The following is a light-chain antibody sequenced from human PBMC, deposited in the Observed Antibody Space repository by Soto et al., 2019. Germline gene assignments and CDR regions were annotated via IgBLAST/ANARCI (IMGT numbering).Light chain of an antibody. CDR1: QDIDKF. J-gene: IGKJ5*01. CDR2: DAS. Sequence: DIQMTQSPSSLSASVGDRVTITYQASQDIDKFLNWYQQKXGKAPKXXIDDASHLETGVPSLFSRSGAGTHCTCTISSLKHEDIATYYCQQYDDLPITFGQGTRLEI. V-gene: IGKV1-33*01. CDR3: QQYDDLPIT.